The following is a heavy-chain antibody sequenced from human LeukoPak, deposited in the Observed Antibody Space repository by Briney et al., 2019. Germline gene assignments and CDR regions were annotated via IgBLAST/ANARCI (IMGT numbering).Heavy chain of an antibody. D-gene: IGHD4-17*01. J-gene: IGHJ4*02. Sequence: GASVKVSCKASGGTFSSYAISWVRQAPGQGLEWMGWISAYNGNTNYAQKLQGRVTMTTDTSTSTAYMELRSLRSDDTAVYYCATSGDYAWDYWGQGTLVTVSS. CDR1: GGTFSSYA. CDR3: ATSGDYAWDY. CDR2: ISAYNGNT. V-gene: IGHV1-18*01.